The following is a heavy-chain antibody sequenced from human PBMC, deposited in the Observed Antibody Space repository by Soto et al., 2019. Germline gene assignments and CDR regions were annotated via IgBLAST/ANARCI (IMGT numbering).Heavy chain of an antibody. D-gene: IGHD3-16*02. J-gene: IGHJ4*02. Sequence: QVQLQESGPGLVKPSQTLSLTCTVSGGSISSGDYYWRWIRQPPGKVLEWIGYIDYRGSTYYNPSLKSRVTISVDPSKNQFSLKLSSVTAADTAVYYCARAPFGGVIPKPHLDYWGQGTLVTVSS. CDR1: GGSISSGDYY. CDR3: ARAPFGGVIPKPHLDY. CDR2: IDYRGST. V-gene: IGHV4-30-4*01.